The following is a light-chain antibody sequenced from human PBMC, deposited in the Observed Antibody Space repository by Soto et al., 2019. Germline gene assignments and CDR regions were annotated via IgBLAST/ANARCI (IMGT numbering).Light chain of an antibody. V-gene: IGLV2-14*01. CDR1: NSDIGSYNY. J-gene: IGLJ1*01. CDR2: EVS. CDR3: QSYDNSLSVYV. Sequence: QSALTQPASVSGSPGQSITISCTGTNSDIGSYNYVSWYQQHPGNAPKLIIFEVSDRPSGVSTRFSGSKSGYTASLTISGLQSEDEADYFCQSYDNSLSVYVFGTGTKVTVL.